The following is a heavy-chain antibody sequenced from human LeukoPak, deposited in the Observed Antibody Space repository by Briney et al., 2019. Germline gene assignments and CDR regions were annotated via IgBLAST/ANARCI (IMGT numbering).Heavy chain of an antibody. CDR3: ARHRPGPQPIDY. CDR1: GGSISSSSYY. V-gene: IGHV4-39*01. CDR2: IYFSGST. J-gene: IGHJ4*02. D-gene: IGHD3-10*01. Sequence: PSETLSLTCTVSGGSISSSSYYWGWIRQPPGKGLEWIGSIYFSGSTNYNPSLKSRVTISVDTSKNQFSLKLSSVTAADTAVYYCARHRPGPQPIDYWGQGTLVTVSS.